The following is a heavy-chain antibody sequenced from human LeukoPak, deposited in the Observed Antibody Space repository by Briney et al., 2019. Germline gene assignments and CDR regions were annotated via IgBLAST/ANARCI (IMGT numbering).Heavy chain of an antibody. J-gene: IGHJ4*02. CDR2: INHSGST. D-gene: IGHD3-16*02. CDR1: GGSFSGYY. CDR3: ASSYDYVWGSYRPPYFDY. V-gene: IGHV4-34*01. Sequence: SETLSLTCAVYGGSFSGYYWSWIRQPPGKGLEWIGEINHSGSTNYNPSLKSRVTISVDTSKNQFSPKLSSVTAADTAVYYCASSYDYVWGSYRPPYFDYWGQGTLVTVSS.